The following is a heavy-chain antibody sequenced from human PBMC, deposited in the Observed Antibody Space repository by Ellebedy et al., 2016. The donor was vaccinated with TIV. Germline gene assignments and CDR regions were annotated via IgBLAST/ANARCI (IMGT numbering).Heavy chain of an antibody. CDR2: INPNSGGT. Sequence: AASVKVSCKASGYTFTGYYMHWVRQAPGQGLEWMGWINPNSGGTNYAQKFQGRVTMTRDTSISTAYMELSRLRSDDTAVYYCARGPGRYFDWLPRSHYFDYWGQGTLVTVSS. CDR1: GYTFTGYY. D-gene: IGHD3-9*01. J-gene: IGHJ4*02. V-gene: IGHV1-2*02. CDR3: ARGPGRYFDWLPRSHYFDY.